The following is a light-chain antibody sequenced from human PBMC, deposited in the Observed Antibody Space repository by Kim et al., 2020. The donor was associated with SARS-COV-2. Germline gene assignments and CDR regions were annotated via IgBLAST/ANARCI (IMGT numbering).Light chain of an antibody. CDR1: KLGHKY. CDR3: QAWDSSTAV. V-gene: IGLV3-1*01. CDR2: RDN. Sequence: GSPEQTASSTCSGDKLGHKYTSWYQQKPGQSPVLVIYRDNKRPSGIPERFSGSNSGNTATLTISGTQPMDEAEYYCQAWDSSTAVFGTGTKVTVL. J-gene: IGLJ1*01.